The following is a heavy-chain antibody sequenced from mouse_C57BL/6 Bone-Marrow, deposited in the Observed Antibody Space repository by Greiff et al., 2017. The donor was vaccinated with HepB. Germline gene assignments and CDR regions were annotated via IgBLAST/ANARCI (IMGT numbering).Heavy chain of an antibody. CDR2: IDPSDSET. D-gene: IGHD2-3*01. CDR1: GYTFTSYW. V-gene: IGHV1-52*01. J-gene: IGHJ1*03. CDR3: ARSDDGWYFDV. Sequence: QVQLQQPGAELVRPGSSVKLSCKASGYTFTSYWMHWVKQRPIQGLEWIGNIDPSDSETHYNQKFKDKATLTVDKSSSTAYMQLSSLTSEDSAVYYCARSDDGWYFDVWGTGTTVTVSP.